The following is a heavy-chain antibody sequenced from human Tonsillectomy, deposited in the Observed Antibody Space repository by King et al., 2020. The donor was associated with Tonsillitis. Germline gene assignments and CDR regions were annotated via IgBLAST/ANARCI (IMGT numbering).Heavy chain of an antibody. D-gene: IGHD6-19*01. CDR3: ARDRGVPLQWLVLDWDY. Sequence: QLVQSGAEVKKPGASVKVSCKASGYTFSSYGFSWVRQAPGQGLEWMGWISAYTGDRTYAQKLQDRVTMTTDRSTYTAYMELRSLRSDDTAIYYCARDRGVPLQWLVLDWDYWGQGTLVTVSS. CDR1: GYTFSSYG. J-gene: IGHJ4*02. V-gene: IGHV1-18*01. CDR2: ISAYTGDR.